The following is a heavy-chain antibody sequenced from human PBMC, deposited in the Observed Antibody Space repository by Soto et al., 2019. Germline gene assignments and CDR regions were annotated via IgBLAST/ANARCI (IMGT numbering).Heavy chain of an antibody. J-gene: IGHJ6*02. CDR1: GYSFTSYW. Sequence: GESLKISCKGSGYSFTSYWISWVRQMPGKGLEWMGRIDPSDSYTNYSPSFQGHVTISADKSISTAYLQWSRLKASETAMYYCARQEYSSSSPLAYYYYYGMDVWGQGTTVTVSS. CDR3: ARQEYSSSSPLAYYYYYGMDV. D-gene: IGHD6-6*01. CDR2: IDPSDSYT. V-gene: IGHV5-10-1*01.